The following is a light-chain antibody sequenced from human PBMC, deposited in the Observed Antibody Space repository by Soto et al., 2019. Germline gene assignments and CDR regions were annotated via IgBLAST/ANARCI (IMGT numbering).Light chain of an antibody. Sequence: EIVLTQSPGTLSLSPGERATLSCRASQSVSANYLAWYRQKPGQAPRLLIYGASSRATGIPDRFSGSGSGTDFTLTISRLEPEDFAVYFCQQHGSSPFTFGPGTKVDI. CDR1: QSVSANY. CDR3: QQHGSSPFT. CDR2: GAS. V-gene: IGKV3-20*01. J-gene: IGKJ3*01.